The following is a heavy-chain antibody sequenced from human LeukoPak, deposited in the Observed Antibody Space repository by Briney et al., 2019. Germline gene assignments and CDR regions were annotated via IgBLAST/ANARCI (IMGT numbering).Heavy chain of an antibody. CDR1: GFTLSSYG. D-gene: IGHD2-2*02. V-gene: IGHV3-33*01. Sequence: GGSLRLSCAASGFTLSSYGMHWVRQAPGKGLEWVAVIWYDGSNKYYADSVKGRFTISRDNSKNTLYLQMNSLRAEDTAVYYCARDGYCSSTSCYNWYFDLWGRGTLVTVSS. J-gene: IGHJ2*01. CDR2: IWYDGSNK. CDR3: ARDGYCSSTSCYNWYFDL.